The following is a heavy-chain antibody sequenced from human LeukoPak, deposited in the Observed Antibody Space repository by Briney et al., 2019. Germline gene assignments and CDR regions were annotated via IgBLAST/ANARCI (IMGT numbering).Heavy chain of an antibody. D-gene: IGHD6-13*01. J-gene: IGHJ4*02. CDR3: ARSWYSSSWYYFDY. Sequence: PGGSLRLSCAASGFTFSSYSMHWVRQAPGKGLEWVSSISVGSGYIYYADSVKGRFTISRDNAKNSLYLQMNSLRAEDTAVYYCARSWYSSSWYYFDYWGQGTLVTVSS. CDR1: GFTFSSYS. CDR2: ISVGSGYI. V-gene: IGHV3-21*01.